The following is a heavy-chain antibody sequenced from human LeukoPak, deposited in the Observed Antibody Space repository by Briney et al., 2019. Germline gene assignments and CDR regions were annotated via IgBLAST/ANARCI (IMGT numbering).Heavy chain of an antibody. CDR3: VRDRPHNWFDP. Sequence: PGGSLRLSCAASGFTFNTFWMHWVRQAPGKGLEWVSRITNDGSGATYADSVKGRFTISRDNGKNILYLQMNSLRPEGTAVYYCVRDRPHNWFDPWGQGTLVTVSS. CDR1: GFTFNTFW. J-gene: IGHJ5*02. V-gene: IGHV3-74*01. CDR2: ITNDGSGA.